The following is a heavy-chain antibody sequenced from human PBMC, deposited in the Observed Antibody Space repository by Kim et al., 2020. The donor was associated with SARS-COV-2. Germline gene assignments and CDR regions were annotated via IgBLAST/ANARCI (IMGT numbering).Heavy chain of an antibody. Sequence: TNSTPSPKSRVTISVDTSKTQFSLKLSSVTAADTAVYYCAIFGAGDAFDIWGQGTMVTVSS. D-gene: IGHD3-3*01. V-gene: IGHV4-34*01. CDR3: AIFGAGDAFDI. J-gene: IGHJ3*02. CDR2: T.